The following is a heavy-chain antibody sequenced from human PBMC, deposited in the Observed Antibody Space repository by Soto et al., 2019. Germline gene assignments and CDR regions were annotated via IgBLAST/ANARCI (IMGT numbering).Heavy chain of an antibody. V-gene: IGHV4-59*01. J-gene: IGHJ4*02. Sequence: ETLSLTCAVSDDSFKYSYWSWIRQPPGKGLECIGYIFHSGDTNYNPSLKSRVTLSLDTSKNQFSLTLTSVTAADTAVYYCARTARRFDFWGQGILVTVSS. CDR3: ARTARRFDF. D-gene: IGHD6-6*01. CDR1: DDSFKYSY. CDR2: IFHSGDT.